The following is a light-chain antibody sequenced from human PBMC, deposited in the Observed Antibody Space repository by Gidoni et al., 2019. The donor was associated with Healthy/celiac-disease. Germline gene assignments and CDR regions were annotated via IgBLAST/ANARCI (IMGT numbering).Light chain of an antibody. CDR2: AAS. Sequence: DIQMTQSPSSLSASVGDRVTITCRASQSISSYLNWYQQKTGKPPKLLIYAASSLQSGVPSRFSGSGSGTDFTLTISSLQPEDFATYYCQQSYSTPQTFGPGTKVDIK. V-gene: IGKV1-39*01. CDR1: QSISSY. CDR3: QQSYSTPQT. J-gene: IGKJ3*01.